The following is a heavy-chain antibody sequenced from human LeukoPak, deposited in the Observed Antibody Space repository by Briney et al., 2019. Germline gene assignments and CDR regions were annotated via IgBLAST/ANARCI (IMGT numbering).Heavy chain of an antibody. J-gene: IGHJ3*02. CDR3: ARHVPLDAFDI. Sequence: PSETLSLTCAVYGGSFSGYYWSWIRQPPGKGLEWIGEINHSGSTNYNPSLKSRVTISVDTSKNQFSLKLSSVTAADTAVYYCARHVPLDAFDIWGQGTMVTVSS. CDR2: INHSGST. V-gene: IGHV4-34*01. CDR1: GGSFSGYY.